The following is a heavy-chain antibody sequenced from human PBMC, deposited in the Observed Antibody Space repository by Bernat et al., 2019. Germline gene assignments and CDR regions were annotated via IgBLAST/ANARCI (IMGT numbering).Heavy chain of an antibody. V-gene: IGHV3-23*01. CDR3: AKGLILIVVDNY. Sequence: EVHLLESGGGLVQPGGSLRLSCAASGFTFSSYAMSWVRQAPGMGLEWVSTITGSGGITYYADSVKGRFTISRDNSKNTLYLQMHSLRAEDTAVYYCAKGLILIVVDNYWDQGTLVTVSS. D-gene: IGHD3-22*01. J-gene: IGHJ4*02. CDR1: GFTFSSYA. CDR2: ITGSGGIT.